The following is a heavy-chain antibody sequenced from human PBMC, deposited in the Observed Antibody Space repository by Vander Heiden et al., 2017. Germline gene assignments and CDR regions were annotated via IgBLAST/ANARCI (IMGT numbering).Heavy chain of an antibody. CDR2: INHSGST. V-gene: IGHV4-34*01. CDR3: ARALYGSSYLGMDV. D-gene: IGHD6-6*01. J-gene: IGHJ6*02. Sequence: QVQLQQWGAGLLKPSETLSLTGAVYGGSFRGYYWRWIRQPQGKVLEWIGEINHSGSTNYNPSLKSRVTISVDTSKNQFSLKLSSVTAADTAVYYCARALYGSSYLGMDVWGQGTTVTVSS. CDR1: GGSFRGYY.